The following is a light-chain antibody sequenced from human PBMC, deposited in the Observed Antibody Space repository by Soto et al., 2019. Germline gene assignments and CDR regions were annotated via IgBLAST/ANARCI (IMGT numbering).Light chain of an antibody. CDR3: EQYNNWPPYT. CDR2: GAS. J-gene: IGKJ2*01. V-gene: IGKV3D-15*01. CDR1: QSVSSN. Sequence: EIVMTQSPATLSVSPGERATLSCRASQSVSSNLAWYQQKPGQAPRLRIYGASIRATGIPARFSGSGSGTEFTLTISSLQSEDFAVYYCEQYNNWPPYTFGQGTKLEIK.